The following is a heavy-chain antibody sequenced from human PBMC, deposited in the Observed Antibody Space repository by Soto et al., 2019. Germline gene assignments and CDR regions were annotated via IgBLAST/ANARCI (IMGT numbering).Heavy chain of an antibody. Sequence: PGGSLRLSCAASGFTFSDYYMSWMRQAPGKGLEWVSYISSSDTIISYADSVKGRFTISRDNAKNSLYLQMNSLRAEDTAVYYCARDLGYYDSSGYFDYWGQGTLVTVYS. D-gene: IGHD3-22*01. CDR2: ISSSDTII. CDR1: GFTFSDYY. CDR3: ARDLGYYDSSGYFDY. V-gene: IGHV3-11*01. J-gene: IGHJ4*02.